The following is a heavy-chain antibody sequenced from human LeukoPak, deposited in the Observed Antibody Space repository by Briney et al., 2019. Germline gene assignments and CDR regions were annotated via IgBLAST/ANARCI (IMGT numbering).Heavy chain of an antibody. Sequence: GASVKVSCKASGYTFTGYYMHWVRQAPGQGLEWMGWINPNSGGTNYAQTFQGRVTMTRDTSISTPYMELSRLRSDDTAVYYCARVGCSSTSCYEYFQHWGQGTLVTVSS. J-gene: IGHJ1*01. CDR2: INPNSGGT. CDR1: GYTFTGYY. D-gene: IGHD2-2*01. CDR3: ARVGCSSTSCYEYFQH. V-gene: IGHV1-2*02.